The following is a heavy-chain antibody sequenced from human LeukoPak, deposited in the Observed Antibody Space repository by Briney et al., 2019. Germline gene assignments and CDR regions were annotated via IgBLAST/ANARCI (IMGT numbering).Heavy chain of an antibody. V-gene: IGHV4-39*07. J-gene: IGHJ6*03. CDR2: INHSGST. D-gene: IGHD5-18*01. Sequence: PSETLSLTCTVSGGSISSSSYYWSWIRQPPGKGLEWIGEINHSGSTNYNPSLKSRVTISVDTSKNQFSLKLSSVTAADTAVYYCARLRYSYGYRYYYYYMDVWGKGTTVTISS. CDR1: GGSISSSSYY. CDR3: ARLRYSYGYRYYYYYMDV.